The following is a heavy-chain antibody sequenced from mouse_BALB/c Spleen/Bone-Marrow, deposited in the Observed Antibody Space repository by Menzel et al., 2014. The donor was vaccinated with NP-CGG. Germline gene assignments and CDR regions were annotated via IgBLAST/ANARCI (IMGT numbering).Heavy chain of an antibody. J-gene: IGHJ3*01. V-gene: IGHV5-6-3*01. D-gene: IGHD2-1*01. CDR1: GFTFSNYG. CDR2: INTNGGST. CDR3: VRGNYDNYEDWFDY. Sequence: DVMLVESGGGLVQPGGSLKLSCAASGFTFSNYGMSWVRQTPGKRLEWIGAINTNGGSTNYTDTVKGQFTISRDTAKKTMYLQLSRLKSEEAAMYYCVRGNYDNYEDWFDYWGQGTLLTVSA.